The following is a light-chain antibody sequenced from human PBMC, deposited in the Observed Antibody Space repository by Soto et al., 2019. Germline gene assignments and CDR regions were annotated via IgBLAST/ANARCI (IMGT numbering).Light chain of an antibody. V-gene: IGKV3-11*01. CDR2: DAS. CDR3: QQRSSWPLT. J-gene: IGKJ4*01. Sequence: EIALTQSPATLSLSPRERATLSCKASQSVKSLLGWYQQRPGQAPRLVIYDASYRATGIPARFSGSGWATDFTLTISSLEPEDFGVYYCQQRSSWPLTFGGGTKVEI. CDR1: QSVKSL.